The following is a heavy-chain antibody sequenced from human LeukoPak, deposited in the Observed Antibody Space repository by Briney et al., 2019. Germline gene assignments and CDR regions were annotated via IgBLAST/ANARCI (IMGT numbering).Heavy chain of an antibody. CDR3: ATISQRSLDP. V-gene: IGHV3-7*05. CDR1: GFIFSNYW. Sequence: TGGSLSLSCTATGFIFSNYWMSWVRQAPGKGLEWVANIKQDGREQFYVDSLKGRFTISRDNAKNSLYLQMNSLRAEDTAMYYCATISQRSLDPWGQGTLVTVSS. CDR2: IKQDGREQ. D-gene: IGHD3-9*01. J-gene: IGHJ5*02.